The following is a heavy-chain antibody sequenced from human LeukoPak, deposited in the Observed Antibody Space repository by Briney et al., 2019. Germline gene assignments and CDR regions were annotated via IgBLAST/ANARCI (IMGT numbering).Heavy chain of an antibody. V-gene: IGHV1-18*01. CDR1: GFTFTNYG. D-gene: IGHD6-19*01. Sequence: ASVKVSCKASGFTFTNYGISWVRQAPGQGLEWIGWISAYNGDTKFAQKFQGRVTMTTDTSTRTAYMELKSLRSDDTAVYYCVRDFSNTSGFKVVVDYRGQGTLVTVSS. J-gene: IGHJ4*02. CDR3: VRDFSNTSGFKVVVDY. CDR2: ISAYNGDT.